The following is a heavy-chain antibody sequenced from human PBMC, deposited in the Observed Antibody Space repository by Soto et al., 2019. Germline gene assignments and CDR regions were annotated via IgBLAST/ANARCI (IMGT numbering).Heavy chain of an antibody. CDR2: IYYSGST. J-gene: IGHJ3*02. CDR3: VRGRAQLRRGAFDM. Sequence: QVQLQESGPGLVKPSETLSLNCTVSGGSISTYYWSWIRQPPGKGLEWIGYIYYSGSTNYNPSLKSRVTISVDSSKNQFSLRLYSVTAADTASYYCVRGRAQLRRGAFDMWGQGTMVTVSS. V-gene: IGHV4-59*01. CDR1: GGSISTYY. D-gene: IGHD2-2*01.